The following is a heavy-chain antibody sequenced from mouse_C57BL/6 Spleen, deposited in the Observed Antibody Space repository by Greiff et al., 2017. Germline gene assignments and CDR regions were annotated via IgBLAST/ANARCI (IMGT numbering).Heavy chain of an antibody. J-gene: IGHJ2*01. Sequence: QVQLQQSGAELVRPGASVTLSCKASGYTFTDYEMHWVKQTPVHGLEWIGAIDPETGGTAYNQKFKGKAILTADKSSSTAYMELRSLTSEDSAVYYCTRYGYGYLDYWGQGTTLTVSS. D-gene: IGHD2-10*02. V-gene: IGHV1-15*01. CDR1: GYTFTDYE. CDR3: TRYGYGYLDY. CDR2: IDPETGGT.